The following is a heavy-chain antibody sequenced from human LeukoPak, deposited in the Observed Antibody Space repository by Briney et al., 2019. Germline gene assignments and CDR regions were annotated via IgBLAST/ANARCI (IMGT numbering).Heavy chain of an antibody. CDR3: AREYSSDWPTRFDY. CDR2: IKEDGGET. J-gene: IGHJ4*02. Sequence: AGGSLRLSCAASGFTFSSYGMTWVRQAPGKGLEWVATIKEDGGETYYADSVKGRFSISRDNSRNSLYLQMNSLRAEDTAVYYCAREYSSDWPTRFDYWGQGTLVTVSS. CDR1: GFTFSSYG. D-gene: IGHD6-19*01. V-gene: IGHV3-7*03.